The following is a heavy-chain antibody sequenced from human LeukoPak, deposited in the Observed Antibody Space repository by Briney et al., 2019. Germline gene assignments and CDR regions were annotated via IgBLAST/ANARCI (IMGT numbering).Heavy chain of an antibody. Sequence: ASVKVSCKASGYIFTNYGISWVRQAPGQGLEWMGWISAYNGNTKYAQKFQGRVTVTTDIPTTTAYMELRSLRSDDTAIYYCVRDKCSGITCYSLDPWGQGILVTVSS. D-gene: IGHD2-15*01. CDR1: GYIFTNYG. J-gene: IGHJ5*02. V-gene: IGHV1-18*01. CDR3: VRDKCSGITCYSLDP. CDR2: ISAYNGNT.